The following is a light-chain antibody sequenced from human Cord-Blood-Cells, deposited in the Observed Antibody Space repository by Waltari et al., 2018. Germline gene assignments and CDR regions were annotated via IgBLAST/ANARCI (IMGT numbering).Light chain of an antibody. CDR2: GAS. CDR3: QQYNNWPSWT. CDR1: QSVSSN. Sequence: ELVRTHSPATLSLSPGEGPTLPCRASQSVSSNLAWYQQKPGQAPRLLIYGASTRATGIPARFSGSGSGTEFTLTISSLQSEDFAVYYCQQYNNWPSWTFGQGTKVEIK. J-gene: IGKJ1*01. V-gene: IGKV3-15*01.